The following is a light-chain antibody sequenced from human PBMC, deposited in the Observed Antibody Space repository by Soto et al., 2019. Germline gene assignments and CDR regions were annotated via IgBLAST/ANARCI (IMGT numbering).Light chain of an antibody. J-gene: IGKJ4*01. Sequence: DIRMTQSPCSLSASVGDRVTITCQASQDIKNYLNWYQQKSGKAPKLLIYDASDLETGVPSRFSGSGSGTDFTFTINSLQPEDIATYYCQQYDNLPLTFGGGTKVDIK. V-gene: IGKV1-33*01. CDR2: DAS. CDR1: QDIKNY. CDR3: QQYDNLPLT.